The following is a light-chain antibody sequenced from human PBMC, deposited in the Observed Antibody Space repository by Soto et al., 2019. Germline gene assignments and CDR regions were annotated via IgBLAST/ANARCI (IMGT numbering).Light chain of an antibody. J-gene: IGKJ5*01. CDR3: QQYNNWPIT. CDR1: QSIGSN. V-gene: IGKV3-15*01. Sequence: DKVMSQSPATLSVSPGERVTLSCRASQSIGSNLAWFQQKRGQTPRLLIYGASARATGVPDRFSGSGSGTEFTLTISSLQSEDCALYYCQQYNNWPITFGQGTRLEI. CDR2: GAS.